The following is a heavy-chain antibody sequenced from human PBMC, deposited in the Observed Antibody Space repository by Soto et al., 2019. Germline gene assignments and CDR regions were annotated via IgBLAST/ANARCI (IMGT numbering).Heavy chain of an antibody. Sequence: PSETLSLTCTVSGGSVSSGSYYWSWIRQPPGKGLEWIGYIYYSGSTNYNPSLKSRVTISVDTSKNQISLKLRYVSAAGTAVYYWSRARRGGYYDILTCYPGLFRPWGQGTLVTVSS. V-gene: IGHV4-61*01. CDR3: SRARRGGYYDILTCYPGLFRP. CDR2: IYYSGST. J-gene: IGHJ5*02. CDR1: GGSVSSGSYY. D-gene: IGHD3-9*01.